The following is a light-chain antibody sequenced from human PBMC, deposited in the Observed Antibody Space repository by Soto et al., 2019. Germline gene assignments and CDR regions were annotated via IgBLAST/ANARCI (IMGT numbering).Light chain of an antibody. J-gene: IGKJ4*01. Sequence: DIQMTQSPSTLSASVGDSVTITFRASQTVGSWLSWYQQKPGTAPKFLIYDASTLESGVPSRFSGSGSGTEFTLTISSLQPDDFATYYCQQYDNYPLTFGGGTKVDIK. CDR3: QQYDNYPLT. CDR2: DAS. CDR1: QTVGSW. V-gene: IGKV1-5*01.